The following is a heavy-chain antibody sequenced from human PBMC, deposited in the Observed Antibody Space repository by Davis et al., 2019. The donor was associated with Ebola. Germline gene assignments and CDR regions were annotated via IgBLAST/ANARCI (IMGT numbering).Heavy chain of an antibody. Sequence: SVKVSCKASRGTFSSYGISWMRQAPGQGLDWMGGIIPVFGIPKYAQKFQGRVTITADESTSTAYMELSSLRSEDTAVYYCARDRYSDGSGYFFEQSHWGQGTLVTVSS. CDR2: IIPVFGIP. V-gene: IGHV1-69*13. J-gene: IGHJ4*02. CDR1: RGTFSSYG. CDR3: ARDRYSDGSGYFFEQSH. D-gene: IGHD3-22*01.